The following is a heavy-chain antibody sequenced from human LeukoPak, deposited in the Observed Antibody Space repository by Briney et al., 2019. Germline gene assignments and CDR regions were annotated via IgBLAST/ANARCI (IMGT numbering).Heavy chain of an antibody. D-gene: IGHD3-3*01. Sequence: GGSLRLSCAASGFTFSSYAMHWVRQAPGNGLEWGAVISYDGSNKYYADSGKGRFTISRDNSKNTLYLQMNSLRAEDTAVYYCARGGGHTIFGVVNLQPLGYWGQGTLVTVSS. CDR2: ISYDGSNK. CDR3: ARGGGHTIFGVVNLQPLGY. J-gene: IGHJ4*02. CDR1: GFTFSSYA. V-gene: IGHV3-30-3*01.